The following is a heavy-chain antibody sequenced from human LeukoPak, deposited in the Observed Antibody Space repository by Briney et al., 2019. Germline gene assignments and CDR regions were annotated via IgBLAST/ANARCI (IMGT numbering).Heavy chain of an antibody. CDR1: GGSITNYY. V-gene: IGHV4-59*01. CDR2: IYYSGST. CDR3: ARGTDNSGYL. Sequence: SETLSLTCIVSGGSITNYYWSWIRQPPGKGLEWIGYIYYSGSTNYNPSLKSRVTISVDTSNNQFSLRLSSVTAADTAVYYCARGTDNSGYLWGQGTLVTVSS. J-gene: IGHJ4*02. D-gene: IGHD3-22*01.